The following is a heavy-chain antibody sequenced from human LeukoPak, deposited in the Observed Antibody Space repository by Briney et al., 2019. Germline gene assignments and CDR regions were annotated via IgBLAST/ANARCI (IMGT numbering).Heavy chain of an antibody. J-gene: IGHJ4*02. CDR3: ARGEQQLAIDY. CDR1: GYSISSGYY. Sequence: SETLSLTCAVSGYSISSGYYWGWIRQPPGNGVEWIGSIYHSGSTYYNPSLKSRVTISVDTSKNQFSLKLSSVTAADTAVYYCARGEQQLAIDYLGQGTLVTVSS. V-gene: IGHV4-38-2*01. CDR2: IYHSGST. D-gene: IGHD6-13*01.